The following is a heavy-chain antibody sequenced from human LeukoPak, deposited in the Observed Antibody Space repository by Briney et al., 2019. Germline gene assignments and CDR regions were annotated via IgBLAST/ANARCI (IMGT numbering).Heavy chain of an antibody. CDR3: AKDTRGDYGWDFDY. CDR2: IRYDGSNK. J-gene: IGHJ4*02. Sequence: SGGSLRLSCAAPGFTFSNYAMHWVRQAPGKGLEWVAFIRYDGSNKYYADSVKGRFTISRDNSKNTLYLQMNSLRAEDAAVYYCAKDTRGDYGWDFDYWGQGTLVTVSS. CDR1: GFTFSNYA. D-gene: IGHD3-10*01. V-gene: IGHV3-30*02.